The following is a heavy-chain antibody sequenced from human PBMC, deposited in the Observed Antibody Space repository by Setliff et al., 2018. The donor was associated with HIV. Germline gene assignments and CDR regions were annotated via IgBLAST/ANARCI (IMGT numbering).Heavy chain of an antibody. Sequence: PSETLSLTCTVSGDSISTDYWTWIRQPPGKGLEWIGYIYNSASTSYIPSLKSRVTISVDTSKNQFSLKLSSVTAADTAVYYCARAGVYYDSSGYCIDYWGQGTLVTVSS. CDR3: ARAGVYYDSSGYCIDY. CDR2: IYNSAST. V-gene: IGHV4-4*09. CDR1: GDSISTDY. D-gene: IGHD3-22*01. J-gene: IGHJ4*02.